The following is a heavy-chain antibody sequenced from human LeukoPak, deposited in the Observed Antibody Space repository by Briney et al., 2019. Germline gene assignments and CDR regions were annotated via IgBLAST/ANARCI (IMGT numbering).Heavy chain of an antibody. CDR1: GFTFSSYA. Sequence: GGSLRLSCAASGFTFSSYAMHWVRQAPGKGLEYVSAISSNGDSTYYANSVKGRFTISRDNSKNTLYLQMGSLRAEDMAVYYCARVEDYDILTGFDYWGQGTLVTVSS. V-gene: IGHV3-64*01. D-gene: IGHD3-9*01. J-gene: IGHJ4*02. CDR3: ARVEDYDILTGFDY. CDR2: ISSNGDST.